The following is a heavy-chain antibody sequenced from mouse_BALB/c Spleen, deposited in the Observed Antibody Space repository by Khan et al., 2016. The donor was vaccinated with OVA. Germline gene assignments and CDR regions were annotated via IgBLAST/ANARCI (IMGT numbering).Heavy chain of an antibody. J-gene: IGHJ3*01. Sequence: VQLKQSGPELVKPGDSVKMSCKASGYTFTNYLIHWMKQKPGQGLEWIGYINPYNDGTKYNEKFKGKATLTSDKSSSTAYMELSGLTSEDSEVYYCARDYGSSFWFAYWGQGTLVTVSA. D-gene: IGHD1-1*01. CDR1: GYTFTNYL. CDR3: ARDYGSSFWFAY. CDR2: INPYNDGT. V-gene: IGHV1S136*01.